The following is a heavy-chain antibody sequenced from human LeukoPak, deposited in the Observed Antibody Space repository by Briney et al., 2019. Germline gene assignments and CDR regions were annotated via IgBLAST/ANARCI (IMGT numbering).Heavy chain of an antibody. CDR2: IYYNGHT. CDR3: ARSDYQLLDYYYGMDV. D-gene: IGHD2-2*01. V-gene: IGHV4-31*03. J-gene: IGHJ6*02. Sequence: PSETLSLTCTVSGGSISNGGYYWSWIRQLPGKGLEWIGYIYYNGHTYYNPSLKSRVVISVDTSKNQFSLKLSSVTAADTAVYYCARSDYQLLDYYYGMDVWGQGTTVTVSS. CDR1: GGSISNGGYY.